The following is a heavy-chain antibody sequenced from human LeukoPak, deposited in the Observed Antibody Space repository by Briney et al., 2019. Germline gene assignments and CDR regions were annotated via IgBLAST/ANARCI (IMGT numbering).Heavy chain of an antibody. CDR2: ISSGSSTI. CDR1: GFTFSSHR. CDR3: ARLLYGDSGGYHFGS. J-gene: IGHJ4*02. V-gene: IGHV3-48*01. Sequence: GGSLRLSCAVSGFTFSSHRMTWVRQAPGKGLEWVSYISSGSSTIYYADSVKGRFTISRDNAKNSLFLQMSSLRAEDTAVYFCARLLYGDSGGYHFGSWGQGTLVTVSP. D-gene: IGHD2-21*02.